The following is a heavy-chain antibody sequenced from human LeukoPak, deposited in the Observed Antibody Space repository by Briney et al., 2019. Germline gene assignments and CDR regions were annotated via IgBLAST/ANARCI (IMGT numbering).Heavy chain of an antibody. CDR3: AKTRNGRTNYYGSGKLNWFDP. D-gene: IGHD3-10*01. CDR1: GGSISSYY. V-gene: IGHV4-59*12. J-gene: IGHJ5*02. CDR2: IYYSGST. Sequence: PSETLSLTCTVSGGSISSYYWSWIRQPPGKGLEWIGYIYYSGSTNYNPSLKSRVTISVDTSKNQFSLKLSSVTAADTAVYYCAKTRNGRTNYYGSGKLNWFDPWGQGTLVTVSS.